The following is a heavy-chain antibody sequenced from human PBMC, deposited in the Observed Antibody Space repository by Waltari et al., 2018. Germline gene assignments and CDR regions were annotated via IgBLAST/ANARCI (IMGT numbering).Heavy chain of an antibody. CDR1: GITFSNFP. CDR3: ATPFYNWDDPLHS. J-gene: IGHJ4*02. D-gene: IGHD1-20*01. CDR2: ITVGDDA. Sequence: EVQLLESGGDLVQPGGSLRLSCAASGITFSNFPINWVRLAPGTGLGWVSAITVGDDAHYADSRRGRFTISRDSSKDTVHLQMNGLRVEDTAIYYCATPFYNWDDPLHSWGQGTPVTVSS. V-gene: IGHV3-23*01.